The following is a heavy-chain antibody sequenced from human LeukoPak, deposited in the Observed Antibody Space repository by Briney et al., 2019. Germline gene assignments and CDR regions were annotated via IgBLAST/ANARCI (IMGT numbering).Heavy chain of an antibody. CDR1: GFTFSSYT. D-gene: IGHD2/OR15-2a*01. V-gene: IGHV3-21*01. CDR2: ISGSSRHK. Sequence: GGSLRLSCAASGFTFSSYTMDWVRQAPGKGLEWVSSISGSSRHKYYADSVKGRFTISRDNAKNSLYLQMNSLRAEDTAVYYCARTANFVAGYYIDYWGQGTLVTVSS. J-gene: IGHJ4*02. CDR3: ARTANFVAGYYIDY.